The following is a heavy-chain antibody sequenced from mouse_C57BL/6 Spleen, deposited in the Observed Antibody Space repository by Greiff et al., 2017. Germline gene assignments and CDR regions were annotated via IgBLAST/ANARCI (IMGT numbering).Heavy chain of an antibody. J-gene: IGHJ1*03. CDR3: AREKAYVSYRYFDV. Sequence: VQLQESGAELVKPGASVKISCKASGYAFSSYWMNWVKQRPGKGLEWIGEIYPGDGATYYKGKFKGKATLTADKSSSTAYMQLSSQTSDDSAVYFGAREKAYVSYRYFDVWGTGTTVTVSS. CDR2: IYPGDGAT. CDR1: GYAFSSYW. D-gene: IGHD6-5*01. V-gene: IGHV1-80*01.